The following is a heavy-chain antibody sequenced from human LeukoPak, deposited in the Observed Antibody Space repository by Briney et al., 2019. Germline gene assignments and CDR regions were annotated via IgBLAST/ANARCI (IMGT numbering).Heavy chain of an antibody. CDR2: ISAYNGNT. V-gene: IGHV1-18*01. D-gene: IGHD1-26*01. CDR3: AREFRSGSYSEFDY. CDR1: GYTFTSNG. J-gene: IGHJ4*02. Sequence: PSVKVSCKASGYTFTSNGVSWVRQAPGQGLEWMGWISAYNGNTNYAQKLQGRITMTTDTSTSTAYMELRSLRSDDTAVYYCAREFRSGSYSEFDYWGQGTLVTVSS.